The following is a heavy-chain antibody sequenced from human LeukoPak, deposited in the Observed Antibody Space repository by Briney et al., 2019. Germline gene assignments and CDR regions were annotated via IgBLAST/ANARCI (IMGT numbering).Heavy chain of an antibody. J-gene: IGHJ6*02. D-gene: IGHD6-19*01. CDR2: ISSNGGRT. CDR3: ARSVAVANDYYYYGMDV. Sequence: PGGSLRLSCAASGFTFRSYVTHWVRQAPGKGLEYVSAISSNGGRTYYANSVKGRLTISRDNSKNTLYLQMGSLRAEDMAVYYCARSVAVANDYYYYGMDVWGQGTTVTVSS. CDR1: GFTFRSYV. V-gene: IGHV3-64*01.